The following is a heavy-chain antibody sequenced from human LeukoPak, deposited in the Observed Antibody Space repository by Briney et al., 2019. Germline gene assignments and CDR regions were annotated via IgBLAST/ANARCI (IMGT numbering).Heavy chain of an antibody. Sequence: GGSLRLSCAASGVTFSSYEMNWVRQAPGKGLEWDSYISSSGSTIYYADSVKGRFTISRDNAKNSLYLQMNSLRAEDTAVYYCALFDLDSVRQDHWGQGTLVTVSS. CDR2: ISSSGSTI. J-gene: IGHJ4*02. V-gene: IGHV3-48*03. CDR3: ALFDLDSVRQDH. D-gene: IGHD3/OR15-3a*01. CDR1: GVTFSSYE.